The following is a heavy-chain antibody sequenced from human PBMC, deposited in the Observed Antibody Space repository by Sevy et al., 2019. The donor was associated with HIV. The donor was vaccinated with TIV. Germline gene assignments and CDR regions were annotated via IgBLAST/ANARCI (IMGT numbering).Heavy chain of an antibody. CDR2: IKDDGSDK. CDR1: GFTFKTHW. J-gene: IGHJ4*02. Sequence: GGSLRLSCIVSGFTFKTHWMSWVRQAPGKGLEWVASIKDDGSDKYYVDSVKGRFTISRDNAKNSLYVQMNSLRAEDTSVYYCVPMNWALPPLDYWGQGTLVTVS. CDR3: VPMNWALPPLDY. D-gene: IGHD7-27*01. V-gene: IGHV3-7*01.